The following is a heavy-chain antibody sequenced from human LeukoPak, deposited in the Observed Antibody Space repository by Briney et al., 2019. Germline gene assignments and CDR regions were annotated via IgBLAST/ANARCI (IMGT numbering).Heavy chain of an antibody. CDR3: VTDRSGSYDY. V-gene: IGHV4-4*07. CDR1: GASISSFY. J-gene: IGHJ4*02. Sequence: SETLSLTCTVSGASISSFYWSWIRQPAGKGREWIGRIYTSGGTNYNPSLKSRVTMSIDTSKNQFSLELYSVTAADTAVYYCVTDRSGSYDYWGQGILVTVSS. D-gene: IGHD1-26*01. CDR2: IYTSGGT.